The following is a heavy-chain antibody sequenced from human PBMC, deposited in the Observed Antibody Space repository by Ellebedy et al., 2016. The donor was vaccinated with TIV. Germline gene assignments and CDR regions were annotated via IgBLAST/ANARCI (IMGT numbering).Heavy chain of an antibody. V-gene: IGHV4-59*01. CDR1: GGPMSGYY. J-gene: IGHJ5*02. CDR3: ARTPYTPVCSGGNCYNNWFDP. CDR2: IHYSGTT. Sequence: PSETLSLTCTVAGGPMSGYYWSWIRQPPGKGLEWIGYIHYSGTTKYNPSLKSRVTISVETSKNQFSLRLTSVTAADTAVYYCARTPYTPVCSGGNCYNNWFDPWGQGTLVTVSS. D-gene: IGHD2-15*01.